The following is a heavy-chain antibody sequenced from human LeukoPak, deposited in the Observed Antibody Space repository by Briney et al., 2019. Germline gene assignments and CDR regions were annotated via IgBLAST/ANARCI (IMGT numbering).Heavy chain of an antibody. Sequence: ASVKVSCKASGYTFTSYDINWVRQATGQGLEWMGWMNPNSGNTGYAQKFQGRVTITRNTSISTAYMELSSLRSEDTAVYYCARASRYYYMDVWGKGTTVTISS. V-gene: IGHV1-8*03. J-gene: IGHJ6*03. CDR3: ARASRYYYMDV. CDR1: GYTFTSYD. CDR2: MNPNSGNT.